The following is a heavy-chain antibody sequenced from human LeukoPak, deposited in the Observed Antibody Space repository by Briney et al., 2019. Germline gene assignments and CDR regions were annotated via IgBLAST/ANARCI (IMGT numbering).Heavy chain of an antibody. J-gene: IGHJ3*02. CDR3: ARVKSYYYDTSDKDAFDI. V-gene: IGHV1-2*02. CDR2: INPNSGDT. CDR1: GYTFTGYY. Sequence: ASVKVSCKASGYTFTGYYMHWVRQAPGQGLEWMGWINPNSGDTNYAQKFQGRVTMTRDTSISTAYMELSRLRSEDTAVYYCARVKSYYYDTSDKDAFDIWGQGTMVTVSS. D-gene: IGHD3-22*01.